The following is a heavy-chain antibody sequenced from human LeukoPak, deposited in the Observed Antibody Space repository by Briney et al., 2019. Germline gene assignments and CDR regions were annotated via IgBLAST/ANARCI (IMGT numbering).Heavy chain of an antibody. CDR1: GYTFTGYY. D-gene: IGHD4-23*01. Sequence: GASVKVSCKASGYTFTGYYMHWVRQAPGQGLEWMGWFNPNTGGTNYAQKFQGRVTMTRDTSISTAYMELSRVRSDDTAVYYCARAQGTYGGNYFDYWGQGTLDTVSS. CDR2: FNPNTGGT. J-gene: IGHJ4*02. CDR3: ARAQGTYGGNYFDY. V-gene: IGHV1-2*02.